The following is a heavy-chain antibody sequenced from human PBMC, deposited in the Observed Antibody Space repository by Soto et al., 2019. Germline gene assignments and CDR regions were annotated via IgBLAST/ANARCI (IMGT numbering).Heavy chain of an antibody. CDR3: ARVPTP. Sequence: QLQLQESGSGLVKPSQTLSLTCAVSGGSISSCGCSWSWIRQPPGKGLVWIGYIYHSRRTYYNLYLKGPVTISVDRFKNQFSLRLRSVTAAATAVYYCARVPTPWGQGTLFTVSS. CDR2: IYHSRRT. J-gene: IGHJ5*02. V-gene: IGHV4-30-2*01. CDR1: GGSISSCGCS.